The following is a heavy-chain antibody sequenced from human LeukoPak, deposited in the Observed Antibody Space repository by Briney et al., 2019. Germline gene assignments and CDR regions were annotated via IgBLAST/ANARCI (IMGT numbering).Heavy chain of an antibody. CDR1: GGSISSGDYY. CDR2: IYYSGST. D-gene: IGHD4-17*01. Sequence: SETLSLTCTVSGGSISSGDYYWSWIRQPPGKGLEWIGYIYYSGSTYYNPFLKSRVTISVDTSKNQFSLKLSSVTAADTAVYYCARDRNDYGDYGGIGYWGQGTVVTVSS. V-gene: IGHV4-30-4*01. J-gene: IGHJ4*02. CDR3: ARDRNDYGDYGGIGY.